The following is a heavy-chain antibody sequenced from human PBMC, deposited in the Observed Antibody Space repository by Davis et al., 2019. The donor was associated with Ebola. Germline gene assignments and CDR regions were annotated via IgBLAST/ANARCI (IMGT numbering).Heavy chain of an antibody. CDR2: ISYDGSNK. D-gene: IGHD1-26*01. J-gene: IGHJ4*02. Sequence: GESLKISCAASGFTFSSYAMHWVRQAPGKGLEWVAVISYDGSNKYYADSVKGRSTISRDNSKNTLYLQMNSLRAEDTAVYYCAMGGQTYDYWGQGTLVTVSS. CDR1: GFTFSSYA. V-gene: IGHV3-30*04. CDR3: AMGGQTYDY.